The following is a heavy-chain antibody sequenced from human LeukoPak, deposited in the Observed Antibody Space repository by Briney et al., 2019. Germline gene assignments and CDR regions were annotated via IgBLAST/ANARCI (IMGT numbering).Heavy chain of an antibody. Sequence: GGSLRLSCAASGFTFSSYGMHWVRQAPGKGLEWVAVISYDGSNKYYADSVKGRFTISRDNSKNTMYLQMNSLRAEDTAVYYCAKDRPTWPIDYWGQGTLVTVSS. CDR2: ISYDGSNK. V-gene: IGHV3-30*18. D-gene: IGHD5-12*01. CDR3: AKDRPTWPIDY. J-gene: IGHJ4*02. CDR1: GFTFSSYG.